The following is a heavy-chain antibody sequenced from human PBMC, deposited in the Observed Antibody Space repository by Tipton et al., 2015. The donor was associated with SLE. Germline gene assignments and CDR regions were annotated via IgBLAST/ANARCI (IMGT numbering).Heavy chain of an antibody. CDR2: ISGSGGST. J-gene: IGHJ2*01. CDR1: GFTFSSYA. V-gene: IGHV3-23*01. D-gene: IGHD1-26*01. Sequence: SLRLSCAASGFTFSSYAMSWVRQAPGKGLEWVSAISGSGGSTYYADSVKGRFTISRDNSKNTLYLQMNSLRAEDTAVYYCAKGPGLVGATKIYWDFDLWGRGTLVTVSS. CDR3: AKGPGLVGATKIYWDFDL.